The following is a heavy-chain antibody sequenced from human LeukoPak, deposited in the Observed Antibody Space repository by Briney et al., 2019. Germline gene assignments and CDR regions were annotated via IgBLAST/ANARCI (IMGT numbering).Heavy chain of an antibody. CDR1: GFTLSSYW. J-gene: IGHJ4*02. CDR2: IYSEGSRT. CDR3: AKANSAYDYDYFDY. V-gene: IGHV3-74*01. Sequence: GGSLRLSCAGSGFTLSSYWMHWVRQGPGKGLVWVSRIYSEGSRTTYADSVRGRFTISGDNSRNTVYLQMNSLRAEDTAVYYCAKANSAYDYDYFDYWGQGTLVTVSS. D-gene: IGHD5-12*01.